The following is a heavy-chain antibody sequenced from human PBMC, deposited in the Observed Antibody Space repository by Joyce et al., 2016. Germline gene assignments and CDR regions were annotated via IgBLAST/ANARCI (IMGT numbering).Heavy chain of an antibody. CDR2: IYPGDSDT. J-gene: IGHJ4*02. Sequence: DVQLVQSGPEVKKPGESLKISCKVSGYNFTSHWIGWVRQLPDKVLQLMGIIYPGDSDTIYSPPFQGQVTISVDKSIDTAYLQWSSLKASDTAMYFCARLEMSADYWGQGTLVTISS. CDR3: ARLEMSADY. CDR1: GYNFTSHW. V-gene: IGHV5-51*01. D-gene: IGHD5-24*01.